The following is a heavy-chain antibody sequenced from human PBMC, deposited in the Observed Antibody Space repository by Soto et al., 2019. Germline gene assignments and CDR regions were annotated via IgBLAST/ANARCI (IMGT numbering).Heavy chain of an antibody. V-gene: IGHV3-11*06. CDR2: ISSSSSYT. J-gene: IGHJ6*02. D-gene: IGHD2-2*03. CDR3: ARDVVLDIVVVPAALVSMDV. Sequence: PVGSLRLSCAASGFTFSDYYMSWIRQAPGKGLEWVSYISSSSSYTNYADSVKGRFTISRDNAKNSLYLQMNSLRAEDTAVYYCARDVVLDIVVVPAALVSMDVWGQGTTVTVS. CDR1: GFTFSDYY.